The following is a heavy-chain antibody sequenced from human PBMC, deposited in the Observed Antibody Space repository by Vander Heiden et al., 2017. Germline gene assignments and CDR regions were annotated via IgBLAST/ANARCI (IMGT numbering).Heavy chain of an antibody. CDR2: ISYDGSNK. CDR1: GFTFSSDG. J-gene: IGHJ5*02. D-gene: IGHD3-10*01. Sequence: QVQLVEAGGGVVQPGRSLGLSCVASGFTFSSDGMHWVRQAPGKGLELVAVISYDGSNKYYADSVKGRFTISRDNSKNTLYLQMNSLRAEDTAVYYCAKDTGWFGEKDWFDPWGQGTLVTVSS. CDR3: AKDTGWFGEKDWFDP. V-gene: IGHV3-30*18.